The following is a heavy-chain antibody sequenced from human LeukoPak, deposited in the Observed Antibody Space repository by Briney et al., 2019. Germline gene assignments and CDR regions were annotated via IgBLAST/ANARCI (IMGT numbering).Heavy chain of an antibody. CDR3: ARVGCGGDCYSWSWFDP. CDR2: INYSGST. J-gene: IGHJ5*02. D-gene: IGHD2-21*02. Sequence: SETLSLTCAVYGGSFSGYYWSWIRRPPGKGLEGIGEINYSGSTNYNPSLKSRDTISVDTSKNQFSLKLSSVTAADTAVYYCARVGCGGDCYSWSWFDPWGQGTLVTISS. CDR1: GGSFSGYY. V-gene: IGHV4-34*01.